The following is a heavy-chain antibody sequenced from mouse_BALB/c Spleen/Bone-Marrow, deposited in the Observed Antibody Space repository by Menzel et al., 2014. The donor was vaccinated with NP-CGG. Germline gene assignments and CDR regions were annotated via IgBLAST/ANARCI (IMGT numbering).Heavy chain of an antibody. J-gene: IGHJ1*01. Sequence: DVKLQESGGGLVQPGGSPKLSCAASGFDFSRYWMTWVRQAPGKGLEWIGKINPDSSTVNYTPSLKDKFIISRDNAKNXLYLQMSKVRSEDTALYYCARPGYYGYQDVWGAGTTVTVSS. CDR3: ARPGYYGYQDV. V-gene: IGHV4-1*02. CDR2: INPDSSTV. D-gene: IGHD1-2*01. CDR1: GFDFSRYW.